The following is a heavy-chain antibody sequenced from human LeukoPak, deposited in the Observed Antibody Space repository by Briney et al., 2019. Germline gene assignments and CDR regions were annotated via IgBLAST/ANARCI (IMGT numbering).Heavy chain of an antibody. D-gene: IGHD6-6*01. CDR2: VRSKTDGGTI. J-gene: IGHJ4*02. Sequence: GGSLRLSCAASGFTFNNAWMSWVRQPPGKGLEWVGRVRSKTDGGTIDYAAPVKGRFTISRDDSINTLYLQMNSLKTEDTAVYYCTTEQLVIDYWGQGTLVTVSS. CDR3: TTEQLVIDY. V-gene: IGHV3-15*01. CDR1: GFTFNNAW.